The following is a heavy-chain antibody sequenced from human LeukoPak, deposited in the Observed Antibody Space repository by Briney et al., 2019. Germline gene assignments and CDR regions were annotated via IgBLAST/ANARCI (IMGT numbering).Heavy chain of an antibody. CDR3: AKDGLNYYCSGSIDAQLDY. CDR2: ISGSGGST. D-gene: IGHD3-10*01. CDR1: GSTFSSYA. Sequence: GGSLTLSCAASGSTFSSYAMSWVRQPPGKGLEWVSAISGSGGSTYYADSVKGRFTISRDNSKNTLYLQMNSLRAEDTAVYYCAKDGLNYYCSGSIDAQLDYCGQGTLVTVSS. J-gene: IGHJ4*02. V-gene: IGHV3-23*01.